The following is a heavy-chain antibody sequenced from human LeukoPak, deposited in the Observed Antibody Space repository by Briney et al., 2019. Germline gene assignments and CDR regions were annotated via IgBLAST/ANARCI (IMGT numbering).Heavy chain of an antibody. CDR2: IRSKANRHTT. CDR1: GFIFSDHH. CDR3: SRSPAGNVLDQ. J-gene: IGHJ5*02. V-gene: IGHV3-72*01. Sequence: GGSLRPSCAVSGFIFSDHHMDWVRQAPGKGLEWVGRIRSKANRHTTEYAASVKGRFTVSRDDSKNSLYLQMSSLKTEDTAVYYCSRSPAGNVLDQWGQGTLVTVSS. D-gene: IGHD2-8*01.